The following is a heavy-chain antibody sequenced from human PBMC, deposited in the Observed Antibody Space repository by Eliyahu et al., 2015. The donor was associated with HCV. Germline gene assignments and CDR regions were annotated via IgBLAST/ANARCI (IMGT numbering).Heavy chain of an antibody. CDR1: GFTFSSYG. V-gene: IGHV3-33*01. CDR2: IWYDGSNK. D-gene: IGHD5-18*01. CDR3: ARERGYTYAFDY. J-gene: IGHJ4*02. Sequence: QVQLVESGGGVVQPGRSLRLSCAASGFTFSSYGMHWVRQAPGKGLEWVAVIWYDGSNKYYADSVKGRSTISRDNSKNTLYLQMNSLRAEDTAVYYCARERGYTYAFDYWGQGTLVTVSS.